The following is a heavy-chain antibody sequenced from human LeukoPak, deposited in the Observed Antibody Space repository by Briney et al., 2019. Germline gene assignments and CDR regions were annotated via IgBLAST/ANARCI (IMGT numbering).Heavy chain of an antibody. V-gene: IGHV4-39*01. CDR2: IYYSGST. J-gene: IGHJ4*02. CDR3: ARSAYFDY. CDR1: GGSISSSGYY. Sequence: SETLSLTCTVSGGSISSSGYYWGWIRQPPGKGLEWIGSIYYSGSTYYNPSLKSRVTISVDTSKNQFSLKLSSVTAADTAVYYCARSAYFDYWGQGTLVTVSS.